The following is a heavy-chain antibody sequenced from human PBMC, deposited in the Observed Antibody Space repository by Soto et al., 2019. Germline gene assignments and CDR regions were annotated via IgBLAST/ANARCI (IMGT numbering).Heavy chain of an antibody. CDR3: AREWEYSGFDDDYYHYGMDV. V-gene: IGHV1-18*01. D-gene: IGHD5-12*01. CDR1: GYKLTSYG. Sequence: QVQLMQSGAEVKKPGASVRVSCKASGYKLTSYGISWVQQAPGQGLEWMGWISPYNGNTNYAQKFQGRVTVTTDTSTSTAYMDLRSLRSDDTAVYYCAREWEYSGFDDDYYHYGMDVWGQGTTVTVSS. J-gene: IGHJ6*02. CDR2: ISPYNGNT.